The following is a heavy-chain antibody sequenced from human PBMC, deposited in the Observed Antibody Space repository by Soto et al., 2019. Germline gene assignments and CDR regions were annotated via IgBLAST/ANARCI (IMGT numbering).Heavy chain of an antibody. D-gene: IGHD2-15*01. J-gene: IGHJ4*02. CDR2: IYYSGST. CDR1: GGSISSYY. V-gene: IGHV4-59*08. Sequence: SETLSLTCTVSGGSISSYYWSWIRQPPGKGLEWIGYIYYSGSTNYNPSLKSRVTISVDTSKNQFSLKLSSVTAADTAVYYCAGGYCSGGSCQIDYWGQGTLVTVSS. CDR3: AGGYCSGGSCQIDY.